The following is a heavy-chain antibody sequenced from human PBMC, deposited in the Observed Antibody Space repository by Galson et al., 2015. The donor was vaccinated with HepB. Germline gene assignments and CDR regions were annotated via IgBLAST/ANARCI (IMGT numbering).Heavy chain of an antibody. CDR2: ISYDGSNK. V-gene: IGHV3-30-3*01. J-gene: IGHJ4*02. Sequence: SLRLSCAASGFTFSSYAMHWVRQAPGKGLEWVAVISYDGSNKYYADSVKGRFTISRDNSKNTLYLQMNSLRAEDTAVYYCARESDYYDSSGYLAYWGQGTLVTVSS. CDR1: GFTFSSYA. D-gene: IGHD3-22*01. CDR3: ARESDYYDSSGYLAY.